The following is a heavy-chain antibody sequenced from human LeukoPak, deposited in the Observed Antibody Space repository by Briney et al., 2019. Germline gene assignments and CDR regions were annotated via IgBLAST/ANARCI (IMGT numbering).Heavy chain of an antibody. CDR2: ISNSGSTI. CDR1: GFTFSSYE. V-gene: IGHV3-48*03. CDR3: ACFSGVDY. J-gene: IGHJ4*02. Sequence: GGSLRLSCAASGFTFSSYEMNWVRQAPGKGLEWVSYISNSGSTIYYAVSVKGRFITSRDNAKNSLYLQMNSLRAEDTAVYYCACFSGVDYWGQGTLVTVSS. D-gene: IGHD3-10*01.